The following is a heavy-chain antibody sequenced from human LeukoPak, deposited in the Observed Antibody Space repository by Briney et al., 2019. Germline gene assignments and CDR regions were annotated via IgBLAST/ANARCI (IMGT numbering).Heavy chain of an antibody. CDR2: ISVSGSTT. CDR1: GFTFSSFA. J-gene: IGHJ4*02. CDR3: AKGRRFLEWLLLDS. V-gene: IGHV3-23*01. Sequence: GGSLRLSCAASGFTFSSFAMSWVRQAPGKGLKCVSTISVSGSTTYYADSVKGRFTISRDSSKNTLYLHMKSVRAEDTAVYYCAKGRRFLEWLLLDSWGQGILVTATS. D-gene: IGHD3-3*01.